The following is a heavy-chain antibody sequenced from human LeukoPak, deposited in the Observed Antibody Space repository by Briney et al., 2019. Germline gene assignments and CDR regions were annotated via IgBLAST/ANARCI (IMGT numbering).Heavy chain of an antibody. CDR1: GFTFSKHE. CDR3: ARDRGLTLFYYGLDV. D-gene: IGHD3-9*01. J-gene: IGHJ6*02. CDR2: ISSSDSTV. Sequence: GGSLRLSCTASGFTFSKHEMTWVRQAPGKGLEWVSYISSSDSTVYYADSVKGRFTISRDNAKNSLYLQMNRLRAEDAAIYYCARDRGLTLFYYGLDVWGQGTTVTVSS. V-gene: IGHV3-48*03.